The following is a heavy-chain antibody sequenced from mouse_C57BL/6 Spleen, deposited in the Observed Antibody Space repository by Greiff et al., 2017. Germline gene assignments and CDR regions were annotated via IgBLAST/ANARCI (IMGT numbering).Heavy chain of an antibody. D-gene: IGHD1-1*01. CDR3: APASTAVGTPFAY. J-gene: IGHJ3*01. Sequence: EVKLQQSGAELVKPGASVKLSCTASGFTITDYYMHWVKQRTEQGLEWIGKIGPEDGETNYAPKFQGKATITADTSSNTAYLQLSSLTSEDTAVYYCAPASTAVGTPFAYWGQGTLVTVSA. V-gene: IGHV14-2*01. CDR2: IGPEDGET. CDR1: GFTITDYY.